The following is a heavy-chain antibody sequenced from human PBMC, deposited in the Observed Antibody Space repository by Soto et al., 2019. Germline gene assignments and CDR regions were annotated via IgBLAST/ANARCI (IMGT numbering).Heavy chain of an antibody. V-gene: IGHV1-18*01. CDR1: GYTFTSYG. CDR3: ARVANDWLLILTPGGYDY. J-gene: IGHJ4*02. D-gene: IGHD3-9*01. CDR2: ISAYNGNT. Sequence: QVQLVQSGAEVKKPGASVKVSCKASGYTFTSYGISWVRQAPGQGLEWMGWISAYNGNTNYAQKLQGRVTMTTDTSTSTAYMELRSRRSDDTAVYYCARVANDWLLILTPGGYDYWGQGTLVTVSS.